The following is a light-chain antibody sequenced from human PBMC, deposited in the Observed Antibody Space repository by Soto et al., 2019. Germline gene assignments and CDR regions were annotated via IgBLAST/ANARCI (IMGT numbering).Light chain of an antibody. CDR3: QQYGDAPWT. V-gene: IGKV3-20*01. Sequence: EIVLTHSPGTLSLSPVERATLSCRSSQSVSNNYLAWYQQKPGQAPRLLIYDASNRATGIPDRFSGSGSGTDFTLTISRLEPEDFAVYYCQQYGDAPWTFGQGTKVDIK. CDR1: QSVSNNY. CDR2: DAS. J-gene: IGKJ1*01.